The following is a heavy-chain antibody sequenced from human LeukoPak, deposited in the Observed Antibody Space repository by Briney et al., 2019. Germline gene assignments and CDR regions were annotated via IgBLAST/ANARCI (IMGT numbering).Heavy chain of an antibody. CDR1: GGTFSSYA. CDR2: IIPIFGTA. J-gene: IGHJ4*02. CDR3: ARPISSGSYSCDLGY. D-gene: IGHD1-26*01. Sequence: SVKVSCKASGGTFSSYAISLVRQAPGQGLEWMGRIIPIFGTANYAQKFQGRVTITTDESTSTAYMELSSLRSEDTAVYYCARPISSGSYSCDLGYWGQGTLVTVSS. V-gene: IGHV1-69*05.